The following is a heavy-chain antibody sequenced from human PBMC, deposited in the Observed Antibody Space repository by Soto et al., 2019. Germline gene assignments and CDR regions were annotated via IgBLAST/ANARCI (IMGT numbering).Heavy chain of an antibody. CDR1: GGSIKTFS. CDR2: IYYSGST. CDR3: ARFLSRSSGWYPFFDY. J-gene: IGHJ4*02. V-gene: IGHV4-59*08. Sequence: PSETLSLTCTVSGGSIKTFSWSWFRQPPGKGLEWIGYIYYSGSTNYNPSLKSRVTISVDTSKNQFSLKLSSVTAADTAVYYCARFLSRSSGWYPFFDYWGQGTLVTVSS. D-gene: IGHD6-19*01.